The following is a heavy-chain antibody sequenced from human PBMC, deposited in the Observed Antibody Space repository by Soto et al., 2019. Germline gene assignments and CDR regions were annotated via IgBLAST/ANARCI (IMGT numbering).Heavy chain of an antibody. CDR3: ARALTYYDFWSGFTAGMDA. Sequence: GASVKVSCKASGYTFTGYYMHWVRQAPGQGLEWMGWINPNSGGTNYAQKFQGWVTMTRDTSISTAYMELSRLRSDDTAVYYCARALTYYDFWSGFTAGMDAWGQGTTVTVSS. V-gene: IGHV1-2*04. D-gene: IGHD3-3*01. J-gene: IGHJ6*02. CDR2: INPNSGGT. CDR1: GYTFTGYY.